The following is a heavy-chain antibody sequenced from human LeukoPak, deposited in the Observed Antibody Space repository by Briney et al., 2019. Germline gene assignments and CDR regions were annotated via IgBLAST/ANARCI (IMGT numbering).Heavy chain of an antibody. CDR3: ARRVVAGTTVDF. D-gene: IGHD6-19*01. CDR1: GGSISSPNSY. CDR2: IFYDGTT. J-gene: IGHJ4*02. Sequence: PSETPSLTCTVSGGSISSPNSYWGWIRQPPGKGLEWIGSIFYDGTTYYNPSLKSRVTISVDTSKSQFSLTLRSVTAADTAVYYCARRVVAGTTVDFWGQGNLVTVSS. V-gene: IGHV4-39*01.